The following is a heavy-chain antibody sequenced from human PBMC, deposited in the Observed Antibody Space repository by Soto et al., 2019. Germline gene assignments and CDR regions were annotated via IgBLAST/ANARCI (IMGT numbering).Heavy chain of an antibody. CDR2: IYYSGST. CDR1: GGSISSSSYY. V-gene: IGHV4-39*01. CDR3: ASLSNYDSSGYYYVGWFDP. D-gene: IGHD3-22*01. J-gene: IGHJ5*02. Sequence: PSETLSLTCTVSGGSISSSSYYWGWIRQPPGKGLEWIGSIYYSGSTYYNPSLKSRVTISVDTSKNQFSLKLSSVTAADTAVYYCASLSNYDSSGYYYVGWFDPWGQGTLVTVSS.